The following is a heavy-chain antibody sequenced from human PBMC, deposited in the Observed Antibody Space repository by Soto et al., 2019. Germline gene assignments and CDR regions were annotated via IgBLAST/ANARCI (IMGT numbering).Heavy chain of an antibody. V-gene: IGHV1-2*04. J-gene: IGHJ3*02. CDR2: INPNSGGT. D-gene: IGHD2-15*01. Sequence: ASVKVSCKASGYTFTGYYMHWVRQAPGQGLKWMGWINPNSGGTNYAQKFQGWVTMTRDTSISTAYMELSRLRSDDTAVYYCSTAVRDIVVVVAAIDAFDIWGQGTMVTVSS. CDR1: GYTFTGYY. CDR3: STAVRDIVVVVAAIDAFDI.